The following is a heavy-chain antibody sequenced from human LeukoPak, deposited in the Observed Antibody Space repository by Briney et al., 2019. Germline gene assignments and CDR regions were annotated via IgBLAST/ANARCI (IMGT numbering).Heavy chain of an antibody. CDR1: GGSISSGSYY. V-gene: IGHV4-61*02. D-gene: IGHD5-18*01. CDR2: IYTSGST. Sequence: TLSLTCTVSGGSISSGSYYWSWIRQPAGKGLEWIGRIYTSGSTNYNPSLKSRVTISVDTSKNQFSLKLSSVTAADTAVYYCARDPNSYGPYYFDYWGQGTLVTVSS. J-gene: IGHJ4*02. CDR3: ARDPNSYGPYYFDY.